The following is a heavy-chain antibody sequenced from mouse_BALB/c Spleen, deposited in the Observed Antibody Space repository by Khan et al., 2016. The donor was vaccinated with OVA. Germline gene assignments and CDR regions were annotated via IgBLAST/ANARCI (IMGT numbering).Heavy chain of an antibody. CDR2: MHYSGST. CDR1: GYSITSDYA. J-gene: IGHJ3*01. CDR3: ARWFVY. Sequence: EVQLQESGPGLVKPSQSLSLTCTVTGYSITSDYAWNWIRQFPGNKLEWMGYMHYSGSTSYNPSLKSRISITRDTSKNQFFLQLNSVTTEDTATYYSARWFVYWGQGTLVPVSS. V-gene: IGHV3-2*02.